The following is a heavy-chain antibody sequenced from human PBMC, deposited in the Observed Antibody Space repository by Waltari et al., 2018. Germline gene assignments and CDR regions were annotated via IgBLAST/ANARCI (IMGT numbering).Heavy chain of an antibody. CDR3: ARDRLLARMPGPYYFDY. CDR2: IIPIFGTA. V-gene: IGHV1-69*05. D-gene: IGHD2-2*01. Sequence: QVQLVQSGAEVKKPGSSVKVSCKASGGTFSSYAISWVRQAPGQGLEWMGGIIPIFGTANYAQKFQGRVTITTDESTSTAYMELSSLRSEDTAVYYCARDRLLARMPGPYYFDYWGQGTLVTVSS. J-gene: IGHJ4*02. CDR1: GGTFSSYA.